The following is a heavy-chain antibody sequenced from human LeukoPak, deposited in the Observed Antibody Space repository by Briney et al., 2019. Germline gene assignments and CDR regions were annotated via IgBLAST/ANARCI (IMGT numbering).Heavy chain of an antibody. CDR1: GGSISSYY. D-gene: IGHD6-13*01. J-gene: IGHJ5*02. Sequence: SETLSLTCTVSGGSISSYYWSWIRQPPGKGLEWIGEINHSGSTNYNPSLKSRVTISVDTSKNQFSLKLSSVTAADTAVYYCARGGDSSSWYDWFDPWGQGTLVTVSS. CDR3: ARGGDSSSWYDWFDP. V-gene: IGHV4-34*01. CDR2: INHSGST.